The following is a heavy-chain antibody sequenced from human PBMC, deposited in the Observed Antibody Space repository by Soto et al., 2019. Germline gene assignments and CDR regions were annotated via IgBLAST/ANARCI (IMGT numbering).Heavy chain of an antibody. CDR1: GGCFSGYY. D-gene: IGHD7-27*01. J-gene: IGHJ4*02. Sequence: SETVSLTCAVYGGCFSGYYWNWIRQPPGKGLEWIGEINHSGSTNYNPSLKSRVTISVDTSKNQFSLKLSSVTAADTAVYYCTRGWGRIFDYWGQGTQVTVSS. CDR2: INHSGST. V-gene: IGHV4-34*01. CDR3: TRGWGRIFDY.